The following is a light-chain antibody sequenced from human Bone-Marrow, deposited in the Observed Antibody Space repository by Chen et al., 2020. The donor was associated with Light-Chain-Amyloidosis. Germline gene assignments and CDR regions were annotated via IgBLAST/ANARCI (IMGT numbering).Light chain of an antibody. CDR1: SLRSYY. J-gene: IGLJ2*01. Sequence: SSELTQDPAVSVALGQTDRITCQGDSLRSYYASWYQQKPGQAPVLVIYAKNNRPSGIPDRFSGSSSGNTASLTITGAQAEDAADYYCNSRDSSGNHVVFGGGTKLTVL. CDR3: NSRDSSGNHVV. V-gene: IGLV3-19*01. CDR2: AKN.